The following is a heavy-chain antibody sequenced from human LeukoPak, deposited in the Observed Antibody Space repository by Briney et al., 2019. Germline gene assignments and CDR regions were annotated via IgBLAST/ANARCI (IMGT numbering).Heavy chain of an antibody. CDR3: ARHTLPVVAATNYLGSGFGY. D-gene: IGHD2-15*01. V-gene: IGHV4-61*01. CDR1: GGSFSSGSYY. CDR2: IYYSGST. J-gene: IGHJ4*02. Sequence: SETLSLTCTVSGGSFSSGSYYWNWIRQPPGKGLEWIGYIYYSGSTNYNPSLKSRVTISIDTSKNQFSLKLSSVTAADTAVYYCARHTLPVVAATNYLGSGFGYWGQGTLVTVSS.